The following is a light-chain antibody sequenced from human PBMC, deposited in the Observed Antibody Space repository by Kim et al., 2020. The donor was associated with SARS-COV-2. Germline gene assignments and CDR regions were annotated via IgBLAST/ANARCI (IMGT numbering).Light chain of an antibody. CDR2: RDN. J-gene: IGLJ2*01. CDR3: QVWDSSSVV. CDR1: NIGSKN. V-gene: IGLV3-9*01. Sequence: SYELTQPLSVSVALGQTASITCGGNNIGSKNVHWYQQKPGQAPMMVIYRDNNRPSEIPERFSGSNSGNTATLTISRAQTGDEADYYCQVWDSSSVVFGGG.